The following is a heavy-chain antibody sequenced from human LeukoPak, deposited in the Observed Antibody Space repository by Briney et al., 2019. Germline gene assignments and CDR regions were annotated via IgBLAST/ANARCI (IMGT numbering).Heavy chain of an antibody. CDR1: GYTFTGYY. CDR3: AAVTRGYSYVYFDY. D-gene: IGHD5-18*01. CDR2: INPNSGGT. Sequence: GASVKVSCKASGYTFTGYYMHWVRQAPGQGLEWMGWINPNSGGTNYAQKFQGRVTMTRDTSISTAYMELSRLRSDDTAVYYCAAVTRGYSYVYFDYWGQGTLVTVSS. V-gene: IGHV1-2*02. J-gene: IGHJ4*02.